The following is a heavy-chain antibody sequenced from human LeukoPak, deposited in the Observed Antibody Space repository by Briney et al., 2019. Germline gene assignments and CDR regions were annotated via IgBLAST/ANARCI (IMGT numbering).Heavy chain of an antibody. Sequence: QPGGSLRLSCAASGFTFTSYEFNWVRQAPGKGLEWVSYISSSGNTISYADSVKGRFTISRDNAKNSLYLQVISLRAEDTAVYYCARGPSIAARYDAFDIWGQGTMVTVSS. CDR3: ARGPSIAARYDAFDI. V-gene: IGHV3-48*03. J-gene: IGHJ3*02. CDR1: GFTFTSYE. D-gene: IGHD6-6*01. CDR2: ISSSGNTI.